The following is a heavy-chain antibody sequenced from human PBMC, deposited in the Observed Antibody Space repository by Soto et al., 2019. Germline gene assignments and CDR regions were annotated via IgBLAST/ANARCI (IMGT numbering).Heavy chain of an antibody. J-gene: IGHJ4*02. CDR1: GFTFSNYA. CDR3: VKAAARGDY. Sequence: PGGSLRLSCAASGFTFSNYAMTWVRQAPGKGLVWVSRINTDGSSTTYADSVKGRFTISRDNAKNTLYLQMNSLRAEDTAVYYCVKAAARGDYWGQGTLVTVSS. CDR2: INTDGSST. D-gene: IGHD3-10*01. V-gene: IGHV3-74*03.